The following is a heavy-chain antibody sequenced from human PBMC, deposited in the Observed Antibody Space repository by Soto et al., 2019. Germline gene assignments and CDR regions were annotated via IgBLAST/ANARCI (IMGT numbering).Heavy chain of an antibody. J-gene: IGHJ6*02. V-gene: IGHV4-39*01. CDR3: ARHGDLYYYYGMDV. D-gene: IGHD7-27*01. CDR1: GASISSSSYY. CDR2: IYYSGST. Sequence: SETLSLTCTVSGASISSSSYYWGWIRQPPGKGLEWIGSIYYSGSTYYNPSLKSRVTISVDTSKNQFSLKLSSVTAADTAVYYCARHGDLYYYYGMDVWGQGTTVTVSS.